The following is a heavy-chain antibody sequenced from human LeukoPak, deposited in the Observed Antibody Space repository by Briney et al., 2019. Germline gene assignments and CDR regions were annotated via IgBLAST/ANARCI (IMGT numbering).Heavy chain of an antibody. Sequence: GGSLRLSCAASGFTFSSYAMSWVRQAPGKGLEWVSAISGSGGSTYYADSVKGRFTISRDNSKNTLYLQMNSLRAEDTAVYYCAKDLHYDNSGYPYYYYYGMDVWGQGTTVTVSS. D-gene: IGHD3-22*01. CDR3: AKDLHYDNSGYPYYYYYGMDV. CDR2: ISGSGGST. V-gene: IGHV3-23*01. CDR1: GFTFSSYA. J-gene: IGHJ6*02.